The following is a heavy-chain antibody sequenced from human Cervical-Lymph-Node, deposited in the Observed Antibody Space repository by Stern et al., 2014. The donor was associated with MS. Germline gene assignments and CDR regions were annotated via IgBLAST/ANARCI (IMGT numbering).Heavy chain of an antibody. CDR3: AKSPY. J-gene: IGHJ4*02. CDR2: ISSTGNNQ. Sequence: VQLVESGGDVVQPGRSLRLSCAASGFNFNNSGMRWVRQAPGKGLEWVATISSTGNNQYYADSVKGRFAISRDKSRNAVHLEMSSLRPEDTAVYYCAKSPYWGQGTLVSVST. CDR1: GFNFNNSG. V-gene: IGHV3-30*18.